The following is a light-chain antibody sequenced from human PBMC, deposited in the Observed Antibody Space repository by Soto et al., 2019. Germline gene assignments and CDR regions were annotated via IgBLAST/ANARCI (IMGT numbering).Light chain of an antibody. J-gene: IGKJ2*01. CDR2: DAS. Sequence: DIPMTQSPSSLSASVGDRVTITCRASQTISTYLNWYQQKPGKAPRLLIYDASSLLSGVPSRFSGSGSGTDFTLTIASLQPEDFSTYYCQQSGSTPYTFGQGTKVEI. CDR1: QTISTY. V-gene: IGKV1-39*01. CDR3: QQSGSTPYT.